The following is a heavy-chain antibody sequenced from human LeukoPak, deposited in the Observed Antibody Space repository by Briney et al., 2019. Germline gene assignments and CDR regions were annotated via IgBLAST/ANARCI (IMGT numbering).Heavy chain of an antibody. CDR1: GGTFSSYA. J-gene: IGHJ5*02. D-gene: IGHD6-6*01. CDR2: IIPIFGTA. CDR3: AKLRGLSSSSENNWFDP. Sequence: ASVKVSCKASGGTFSSYAISWVRQAPGQGLEWMGGIIPIFGTANYAQKFQGRVTITADESTSTAYMELSSLRSEDTAVYYCAKLRGLSSSSENNWFDPWGQGTLVTVSS. V-gene: IGHV1-69*13.